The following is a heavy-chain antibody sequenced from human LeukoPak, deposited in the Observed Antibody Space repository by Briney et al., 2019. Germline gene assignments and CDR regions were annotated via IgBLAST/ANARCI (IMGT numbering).Heavy chain of an antibody. CDR1: GYTFTGYY. V-gene: IGHV1-8*02. D-gene: IGHD3-22*01. Sequence: ASVKVSCKASGYTFTGYYMHWVRQATGQGLEWMGWMNPNSGNTGYAQKFQGRVTMTRNASISTAYMELSSLRSEDTAVYYCARGLEYYYDSSGFNWFDPWGQGTLVTVSS. J-gene: IGHJ5*02. CDR2: MNPNSGNT. CDR3: ARGLEYYYDSSGFNWFDP.